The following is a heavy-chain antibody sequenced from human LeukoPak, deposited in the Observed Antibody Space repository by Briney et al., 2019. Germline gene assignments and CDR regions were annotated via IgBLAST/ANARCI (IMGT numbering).Heavy chain of an antibody. D-gene: IGHD3-3*01. Sequence: SETLSLTCTLSCGSISIYYWRWIRQPPGKGLEWIGYIYTSGSHNYNTPLKSRVTISVATSKNQFPLKLSSVTAADTALYCCARHVRTYYDFWSGYLDYWGQGTLVTVSS. CDR3: ARHVRTYYDFWSGYLDY. V-gene: IGHV4-4*09. J-gene: IGHJ4*02. CDR1: CGSISIYY. CDR2: IYTSGSH.